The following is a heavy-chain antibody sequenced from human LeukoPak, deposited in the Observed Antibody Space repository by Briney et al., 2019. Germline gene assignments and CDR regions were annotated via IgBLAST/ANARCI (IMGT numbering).Heavy chain of an antibody. Sequence: GGSLRLSCAASGFTFSSYEMNWVRQAPGKGLEWVSYISSSGSTRYYADSVKGRFTISRDNSKNTLYLQMNSLRAEDTAVYYCAKAGYCSGGSCYSIDYWGQGTLVTVSS. D-gene: IGHD2-15*01. J-gene: IGHJ4*02. V-gene: IGHV3-48*03. CDR3: AKAGYCSGGSCYSIDY. CDR2: ISSSGSTR. CDR1: GFTFSSYE.